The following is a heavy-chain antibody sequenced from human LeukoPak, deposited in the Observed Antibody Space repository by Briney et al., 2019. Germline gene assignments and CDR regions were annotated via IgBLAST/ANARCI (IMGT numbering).Heavy chain of an antibody. J-gene: IGHJ4*02. CDR2: IYSSGTT. CDR3: ARGAYSFDY. Sequence: SETLSLTCTVSGGSITGSHWSWLRQSAGKGLEWIGRIYSSGTTNYSPSLKSRVTMSLDTSKNQFSLRLSSMTAADTAVYYCARGAYSFDYWGQGTLVTVSS. CDR1: GGSITGSH. V-gene: IGHV4-4*07.